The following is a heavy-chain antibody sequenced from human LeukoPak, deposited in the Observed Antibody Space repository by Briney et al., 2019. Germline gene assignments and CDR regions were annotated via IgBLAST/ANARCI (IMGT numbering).Heavy chain of an antibody. CDR1: GYTFTSYG. D-gene: IGHD4-17*01. Sequence: ASVKVSCKASGYTFTSYGISWVRQAPGKGLEWMGGFDPEDGETIYAQKFQGRVTMTEDTSTDTAYMELSSLRSEDTAVYYCATAKLYGDYYAYWGQGTLVTVSS. CDR3: ATAKLYGDYYAY. J-gene: IGHJ4*02. CDR2: FDPEDGET. V-gene: IGHV1-24*01.